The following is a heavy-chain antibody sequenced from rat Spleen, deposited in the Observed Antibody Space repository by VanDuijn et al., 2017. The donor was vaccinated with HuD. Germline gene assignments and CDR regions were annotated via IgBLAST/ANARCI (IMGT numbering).Heavy chain of an antibody. D-gene: IGHD1-5*01. CDR2: ISSGGDT. CDR3: RRDEYRNNWGFDY. J-gene: IGHJ3*01. CDR1: GFSLTSYT. Sequence: QVQLKESGPGLVQPSQTLSLTCTVSGFSLTSYTVSWVRQPPGKGLEWIAAISSGGDTYYSSALKSRLSISRDTSKNQVFLEMNSLQTEDTAVYFCRRDEYRNNWGFDYWGQGTLVTVSS. V-gene: IGHV2-6*01.